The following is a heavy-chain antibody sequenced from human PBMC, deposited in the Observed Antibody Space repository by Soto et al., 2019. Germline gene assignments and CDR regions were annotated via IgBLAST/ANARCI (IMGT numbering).Heavy chain of an antibody. D-gene: IGHD2-15*01. V-gene: IGHV6-1*01. Sequence: PSQTLSLPCAISGDSVSSNSAAWNWIRQSPSRGLEWLGRTYYRSKWYNDYAVSVKSRITINPDTSKDQFSLQLNSVTPEDTAVYYCARVAAARYCSGGSCYRAEYFQHWGQGTLVTVSS. CDR3: ARVAAARYCSGGSCYRAEYFQH. CDR1: GDSVSSNSAA. J-gene: IGHJ1*01. CDR2: TYYRSKWYN.